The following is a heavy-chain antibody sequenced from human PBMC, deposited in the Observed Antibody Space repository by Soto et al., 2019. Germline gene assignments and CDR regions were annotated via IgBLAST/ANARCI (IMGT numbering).Heavy chain of an antibody. CDR1: GFTFNTHW. Sequence: EVQLVESGGGVVQPWGSLRLSCTASGFTFNTHWMHWVRQAPGKGLVWVSRIYFDGITTNDADSVKGRLTVSRDNAKNTVYLHVNTLRDEDTAVYYCASGSAMGVDYWGQGTLVTVSS. J-gene: IGHJ4*02. V-gene: IGHV3-74*01. CDR3: ASGSAMGVDY. CDR2: IYFDGITT. D-gene: IGHD1-26*01.